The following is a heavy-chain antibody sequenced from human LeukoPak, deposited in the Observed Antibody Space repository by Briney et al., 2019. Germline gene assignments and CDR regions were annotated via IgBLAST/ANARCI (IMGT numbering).Heavy chain of an antibody. J-gene: IGHJ4*02. V-gene: IGHV3-15*01. CDR1: GFTVSSNY. CDR2: IKSKTDGGTT. CDR3: TTGTPDILTGYYYY. Sequence: PGGSLRLSCAASGFTVSSNYMSWVRQAPGKGLEWVGRIKSKTDGGTTDYAAPVKGRSTISRDDSKNTLYLQMNSLKTEDTAVYYCTTGTPDILTGYYYYWGQGTLVTVSS. D-gene: IGHD3-9*01.